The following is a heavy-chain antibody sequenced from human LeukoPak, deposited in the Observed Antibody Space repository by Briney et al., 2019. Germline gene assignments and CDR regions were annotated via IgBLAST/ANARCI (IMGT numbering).Heavy chain of an antibody. J-gene: IGHJ4*02. CDR3: ARAPYGVFDY. V-gene: IGHV3-48*03. CDR2: ISSSGSTI. CDR1: GFTFSSYE. D-gene: IGHD4-17*01. Sequence: PGGSLRLSCAASGFTFSSYEMNWARQAPGKGLEWVSYISSSGSTIYYADSVKGRFTISRDNAKNSLYLQMNSLRAEDTAVYYCARAPYGVFDYWGQGTLVTVSS.